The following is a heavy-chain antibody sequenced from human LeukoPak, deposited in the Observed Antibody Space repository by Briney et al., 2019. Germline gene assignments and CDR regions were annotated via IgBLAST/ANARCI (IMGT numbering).Heavy chain of an antibody. Sequence: SETLSLTCAVYGGSFSSYYWSWIRQPPGKGLEWIGEINHSGSTNYNPSLKSRVTISVDTSKNQFSLKLSSVTAADTAVYYCARVPFRGYYYYYGMDVWGQGTTVTVSS. CDR1: GGSFSSYY. CDR3: ARVPFRGYYYYYGMDV. CDR2: INHSGST. V-gene: IGHV4-34*01. D-gene: IGHD2/OR15-2a*01. J-gene: IGHJ6*02.